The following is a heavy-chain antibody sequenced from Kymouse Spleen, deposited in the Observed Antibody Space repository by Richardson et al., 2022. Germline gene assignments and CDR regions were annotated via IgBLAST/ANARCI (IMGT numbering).Heavy chain of an antibody. CDR3: AKDRGITGTSYGMDV. V-gene: IGHV3-30*18. CDR2: ISYDGSNK. J-gene: IGHJ6*02. Sequence: QVQLVESGGGVVQPGRSLRLSCAASGFTFSSYGMHWVRQAPGKGLEWVAVISYDGSNKYYADSVKGRFTISRDNSKNTLYLQMNSLRAEDTAVYYCAKDRGITGTSYGMDVWGQGTTVTVSS. D-gene: IGHD1-7*01. CDR1: GFTFSSYG.